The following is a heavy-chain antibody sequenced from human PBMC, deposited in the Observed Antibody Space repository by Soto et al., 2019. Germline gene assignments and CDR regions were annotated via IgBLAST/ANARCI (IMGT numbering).Heavy chain of an antibody. CDR1: GGTFSSYA. J-gene: IGHJ4*02. Sequence: GAPVKVSRKASGGTFSSYAISWVRQAPGQGLEWMGGIIPIFGTANYAQKFQGRVTITADGSTSTAYMELSSLRSEDTAVYYCARGSFRGWNDPSDYWGQESLVTVSS. CDR3: ARGSFRGWNDPSDY. CDR2: IIPIFGTA. V-gene: IGHV1-69*13. D-gene: IGHD1-1*01.